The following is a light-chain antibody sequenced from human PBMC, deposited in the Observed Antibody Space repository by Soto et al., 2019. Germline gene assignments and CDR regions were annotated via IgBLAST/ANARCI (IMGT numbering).Light chain of an antibody. V-gene: IGLV2-14*01. CDR2: DVS. J-gene: IGLJ2*01. CDR1: SSDVGGYNY. Sequence: QSALTQPASVSGSPGQSITISCTGTSSDVGGYNYVSWYQQHPGKAPKLMIYDVSNRPSGVSNRFSGSKSGNTASLTISGLQVEDEADYYCSSYTSSSTVVFGGGPKLPVL. CDR3: SSYTSSSTVV.